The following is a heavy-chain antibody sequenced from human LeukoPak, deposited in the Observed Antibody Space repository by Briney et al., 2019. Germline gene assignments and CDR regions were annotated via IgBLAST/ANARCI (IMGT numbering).Heavy chain of an antibody. J-gene: IGHJ4*02. CDR1: GGSTSSGGYY. CDR3: ASGFVINYYDSSGYQSALDY. V-gene: IGHV4-31*03. D-gene: IGHD3-22*01. Sequence: SETLSLTCTVSGGSTSSGGYYWSWIRQHPGKGLEWIGYIYYSGSTYYNPSLKSRVTISVDTSKNQFSLKLSSVTAADTAVYYCASGFVINYYDSSGYQSALDYWGQGTLVTVSS. CDR2: IYYSGST.